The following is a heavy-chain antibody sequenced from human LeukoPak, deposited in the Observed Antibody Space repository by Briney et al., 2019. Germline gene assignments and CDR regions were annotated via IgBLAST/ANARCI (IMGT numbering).Heavy chain of an antibody. Sequence: PGGSLRLSCAASGFTFDDYDMHWVRQAPGKGLEWVSGITWNSHSIAYADSVKGRFTISRDDSKNTLYLQMNSLRAEDTAVYYCAKDYSSSVWGQGTLVTVSS. J-gene: IGHJ4*02. D-gene: IGHD6-13*01. CDR1: GFTFDDYD. V-gene: IGHV3-9*01. CDR3: AKDYSSSV. CDR2: ITWNSHSI.